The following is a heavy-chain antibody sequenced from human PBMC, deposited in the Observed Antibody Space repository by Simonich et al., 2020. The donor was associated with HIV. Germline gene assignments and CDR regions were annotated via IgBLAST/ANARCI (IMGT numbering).Heavy chain of an antibody. V-gene: IGHV4-59*10. CDR2: IYTTEST. Sequence: QVHLQQWCAGLLKPSETLSLTCAVYGGSFSGYYWSWIPHPAGKGLEWIGHIYTTESTTYNPSLKSRVTISVDKSKNQFSLKLSPVTAADTAMYYCARCIAVAGIHGGYYFDYWGQGTLVTVSS. D-gene: IGHD6-19*01. CDR1: GGSFSGYY. J-gene: IGHJ4*02. CDR3: ARCIAVAGIHGGYYFDY.